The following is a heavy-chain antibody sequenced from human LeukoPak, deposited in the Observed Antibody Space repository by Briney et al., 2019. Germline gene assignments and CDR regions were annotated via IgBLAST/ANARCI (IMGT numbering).Heavy chain of an antibody. J-gene: IGHJ4*02. D-gene: IGHD3-10*01. CDR2: INPNSGGT. CDR3: ARDLWGSGSYFNY. Sequence: ASVKVSCKASGYTFSGYYLHWVRQAPGQGLEWMGWINPNSGGTNSAQKFQGRVTMTRDTSIITAYMELSRLRSDDTAVYYCARDLWGSGSYFNYWGQGTLVTVSS. V-gene: IGHV1-2*02. CDR1: GYTFSGYY.